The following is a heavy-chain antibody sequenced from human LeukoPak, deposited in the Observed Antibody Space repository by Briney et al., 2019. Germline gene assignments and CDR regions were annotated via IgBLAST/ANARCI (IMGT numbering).Heavy chain of an antibody. CDR2: ISGGGGST. V-gene: IGHV3-23*01. CDR1: GISFCNYA. D-gene: IGHD6-13*01. J-gene: IGHJ4*02. Sequence: GGSLRLSCAASGISFCNYAMSWVRQAPGKGLEWISAISGGGGSTYYADSVKGRFTISRDNSKNTLYLQMNSLRAEDTGVYYCAKDAKQQLVTPFDYWGQGTLVTVSS. CDR3: AKDAKQQLVTPFDY.